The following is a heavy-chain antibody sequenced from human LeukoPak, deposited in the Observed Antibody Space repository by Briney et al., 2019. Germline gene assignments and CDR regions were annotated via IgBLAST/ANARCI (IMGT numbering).Heavy chain of an antibody. Sequence: GGSLTLTCAASGWSFSDYYMSWVRQAPGKGLEWVADIKHDGREKYYVDSVKGVFTISRDNAKNSLYLQMNSLRAEDPAVYYCARVPEGGYSYGPYYYYYYYMDVWGKGTTVTVSS. CDR1: GWSFSDYY. J-gene: IGHJ6*03. CDR2: IKHDGREK. CDR3: ARVPEGGYSYGPYYYYYYYMDV. V-gene: IGHV3-7*01. D-gene: IGHD5-18*01.